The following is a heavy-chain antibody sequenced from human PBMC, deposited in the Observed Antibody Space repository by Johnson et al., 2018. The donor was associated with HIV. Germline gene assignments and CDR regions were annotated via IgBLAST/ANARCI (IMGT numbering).Heavy chain of an antibody. D-gene: IGHD3-22*01. Sequence: VRLVESGGGMVQPGWSLRLSCAASAFTFSSYAIHWVRQATGKGLEWVSAIGTAGDTYYPGSVKGRFTISRENAKNSLYLQMNSLRAGDTAVYYCGRGKAVDYHDSSGYEDAFDIWGRGTMVTVSS. J-gene: IGHJ3*02. V-gene: IGHV3-13*04. CDR3: GRGKAVDYHDSSGYEDAFDI. CDR2: IGTAGDT. CDR1: AFTFSSYA.